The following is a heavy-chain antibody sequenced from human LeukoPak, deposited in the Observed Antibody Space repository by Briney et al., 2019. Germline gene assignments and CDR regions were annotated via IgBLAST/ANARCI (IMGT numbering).Heavy chain of an antibody. CDR2: IRYDGSNK. J-gene: IGHJ4*02. D-gene: IGHD3-10*01. CDR1: GFTFSSYG. Sequence: GGSLRLSCAASGFTFSSYGMHWVRQAPGKGLEWVAFIRYDGSNKYYADSVKGRFTISRDNSKNTLYPQMNSLRAEDTAVYYCARAKPKNMVRGLIMRRESRYYFDYWGQGTLVTVSS. V-gene: IGHV3-30*02. CDR3: ARAKPKNMVRGLIMRRESRYYFDY.